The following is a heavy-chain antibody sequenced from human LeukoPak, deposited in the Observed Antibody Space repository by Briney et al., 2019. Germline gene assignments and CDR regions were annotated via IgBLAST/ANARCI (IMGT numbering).Heavy chain of an antibody. CDR1: GFTFSSYS. CDR3: ARDRDTAMVPSYYFDY. Sequence: PGGSLRLSCAASGFTFSSYSMNWARQAPGKGLEWVSSISSSSSYIYYADSVKGRFTISRDNAKNSLYLQMNSLRAEDTAVYYCARDRDTAMVPSYYFDYWGQGTLVTVSS. V-gene: IGHV3-21*01. D-gene: IGHD5-18*01. CDR2: ISSSSSYI. J-gene: IGHJ4*02.